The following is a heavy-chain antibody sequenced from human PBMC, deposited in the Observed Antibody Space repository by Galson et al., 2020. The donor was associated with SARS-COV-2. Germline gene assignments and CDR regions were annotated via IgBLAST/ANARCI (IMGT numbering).Heavy chain of an antibody. J-gene: IGHJ6*03. CDR1: GFTVSSNY. CDR2: IYSGGSP. Sequence: GGSLRLSCAASGFTVSSNYMSWVRQAPGKGLEWVSVIYSGGSPYYADSVKGRFTISRDNSKNTLYLQMNSLRAEDTAVYYCARDRRIPPYYYYYMDVWGKGTTVTVSS. CDR3: ARDRRIPPYYYYYMDV. V-gene: IGHV3-53*01. D-gene: IGHD2-2*02.